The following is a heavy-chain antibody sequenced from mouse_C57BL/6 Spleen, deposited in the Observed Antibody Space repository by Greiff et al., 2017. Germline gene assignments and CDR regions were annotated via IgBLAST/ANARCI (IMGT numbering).Heavy chain of an antibody. D-gene: IGHD1-1*01. CDR3: ARSGYYGSSSLFDY. CDR2: IHPNSGST. CDR1: GYTFTSYW. J-gene: IGHJ2*01. V-gene: IGHV1-64*01. Sequence: QVQLQQPGAELVKPGASVKLSCKASGYTFTSYWMHWVKQRPGQGLEWIGMIHPNSGSTNYNEKFKSKATLTVDKSSSTAYMQLSSLTSEDSAVYYCARSGYYGSSSLFDYWGQGTTLTVSS.